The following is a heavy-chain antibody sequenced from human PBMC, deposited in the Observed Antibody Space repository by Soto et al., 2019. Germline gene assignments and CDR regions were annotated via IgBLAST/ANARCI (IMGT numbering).Heavy chain of an antibody. CDR3: ARGGPYSFARQNWYFDL. Sequence: EVQLVESGGGLVQPGGSLRLSCAASGFTFSGYWMSWVRQAPGKGLAWVANIKQDGSEKYYVDSVKGRFTISRDNAKNSLYLQVNSLAAEDADVYYCARGGPYSFARQNWYFDLWGRGTLVTVSS. D-gene: IGHD5-18*01. V-gene: IGHV3-7*01. CDR2: IKQDGSEK. J-gene: IGHJ2*01. CDR1: GFTFSGYW.